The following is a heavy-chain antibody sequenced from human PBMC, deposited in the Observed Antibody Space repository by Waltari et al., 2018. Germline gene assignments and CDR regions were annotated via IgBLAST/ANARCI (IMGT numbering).Heavy chain of an antibody. Sequence: QVQLVQSGAEAEKPGSSVRVPCRASGGTFTSDSVNWVRQAPGKGLVWIGRIMPDISEIKYARKFQGRMTITADKPTGTVYMDMSSLRSDDTAVYYCAGGDGGYYYHKMDVWGQGTTVTVSS. CDR1: GGTFTSDS. CDR2: IMPDISEI. J-gene: IGHJ6*02. CDR3: AGGDGGYYYHKMDV. D-gene: IGHD3-22*01. V-gene: IGHV1-69*02.